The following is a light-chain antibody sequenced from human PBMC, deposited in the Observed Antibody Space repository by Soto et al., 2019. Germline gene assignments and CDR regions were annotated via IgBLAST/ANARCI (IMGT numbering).Light chain of an antibody. CDR1: QSISSK. CDR3: HQYGASPWT. Sequence: IAMTQSPATLSVSPGERATLTCRASQSISSKLAWYQQKPGQAPRLLIHSASTRATGTPDRFSASGSATEFTLNINRLEPEDFAVYYCHQYGASPWTFGQGTKVDIK. J-gene: IGKJ1*01. CDR2: SAS. V-gene: IGKV3D-15*01.